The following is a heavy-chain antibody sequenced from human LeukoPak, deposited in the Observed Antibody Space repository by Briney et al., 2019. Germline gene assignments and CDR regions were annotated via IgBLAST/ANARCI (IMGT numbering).Heavy chain of an antibody. D-gene: IGHD2-2*01. CDR2: INHSGST. CDR1: GGSFSGYY. Sequence: KSSETLSLTCAVYGGSFSGYYWSWIRQPPGKGLEWIGEINHSGSTNYSPSLKSRVTISVDTSKNQFSLKLSSVTAADTAVYYCARRYCSSTSCPTFDIWGQGTMVTVSS. CDR3: ARRYCSSTSCPTFDI. V-gene: IGHV4-34*01. J-gene: IGHJ3*02.